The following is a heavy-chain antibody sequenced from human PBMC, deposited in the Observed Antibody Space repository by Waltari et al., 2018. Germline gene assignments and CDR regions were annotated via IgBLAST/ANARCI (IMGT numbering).Heavy chain of an antibody. Sequence: QVQLVQSGAEVKKPGSSLKVSCKASGGTFTNYSIHWGRQAPGLGLEWMGAIIPMFGAADYSQNLQGRVTITVDESTTTAYMELSSLSSEDTAVYYCARDSKMKGEWLRLHHWGQGTLVTVSS. CDR1: GGTFTNYS. J-gene: IGHJ5*02. D-gene: IGHD3-3*01. V-gene: IGHV1-69*01. CDR2: IIPMFGAA. CDR3: ARDSKMKGEWLRLHH.